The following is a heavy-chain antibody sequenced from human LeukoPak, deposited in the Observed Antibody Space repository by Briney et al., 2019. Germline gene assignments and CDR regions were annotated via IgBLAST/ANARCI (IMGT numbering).Heavy chain of an antibody. CDR3: ARGTMFPYYFDY. D-gene: IGHD3-10*02. CDR2: ISSSSSYI. J-gene: IGHJ4*02. CDR1: GFKFSSYS. V-gene: IGHV3-21*01. Sequence: GGSLRLSCAASGFKFSSYSRKWVRQAPGKGLEWVSFISSSSSYIYYVDSLKGRFTISRDNAKNSLYLQMNSLRAEDTAVYYCARGTMFPYYFDYWGQGTLVTVSS.